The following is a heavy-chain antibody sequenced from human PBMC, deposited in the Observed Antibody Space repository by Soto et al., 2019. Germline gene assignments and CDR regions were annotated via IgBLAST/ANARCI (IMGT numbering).Heavy chain of an antibody. CDR3: ARAIGPTLFDY. J-gene: IGHJ4*02. D-gene: IGHD3-22*01. V-gene: IGHV3-13*04. CDR2: IGTAGDT. CDR1: GFTFSSYD. Sequence: PGGSLRLSCSASGFTFSSYDMHWVRQGPGKGLEWVSAIGTAGDTNYAGSVKGRFTISRENANNCLYLQMNSLRAGDTAIYFCARAIGPTLFDYWGQGTLVTVSS.